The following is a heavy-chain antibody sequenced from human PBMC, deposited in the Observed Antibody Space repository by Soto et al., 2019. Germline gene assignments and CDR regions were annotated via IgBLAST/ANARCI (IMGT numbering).Heavy chain of an antibody. CDR2: IYYSGST. CDR3: ARGXVGDYVSRHYYYYGMDV. V-gene: IGHV4-59*01. CDR1: GGSISSYY. Sequence: SETLSLTCTVSGGSISSYYWTWIRQPPGKGLEWIGYIYYSGSTNYNPSLKSRVAISVDTSKNQFSLKLSSVTAADTAVYYCARGXVGDYVSRHYYYYGMDVWGQGTTVTVSS. J-gene: IGHJ6*02. D-gene: IGHD4-17*01.